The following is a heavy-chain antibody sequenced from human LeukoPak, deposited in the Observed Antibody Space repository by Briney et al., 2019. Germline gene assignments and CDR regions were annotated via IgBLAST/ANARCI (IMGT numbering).Heavy chain of an antibody. D-gene: IGHD4-17*01. Sequence: ASVKVSCKASGYTFTSYYMHWVRQAPGQGLEWMGIINPSGGSTSYAQKFQGRVTMTRDTSTSTVYMELSSLRSEDTAAYYCARIYGDVRVGYYFDYWGQRTLVTVSS. CDR2: INPSGGST. J-gene: IGHJ4*02. CDR3: ARIYGDVRVGYYFDY. CDR1: GYTFTSYY. V-gene: IGHV1-46*01.